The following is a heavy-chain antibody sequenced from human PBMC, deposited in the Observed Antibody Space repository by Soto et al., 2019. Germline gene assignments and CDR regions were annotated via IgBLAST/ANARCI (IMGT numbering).Heavy chain of an antibody. CDR3: AKDRGGRAIFGVVIIDGMDV. V-gene: IGHV3-23*01. D-gene: IGHD3-3*01. CDR1: GFTFSIYT. J-gene: IGHJ6*02. CDR2: ITSSGGTT. Sequence: EVQLLESGGGLVPPGGSLRLSCAASGFTFSIYTMNWVRQAPGKGLEWVSAITSSGGTTYYADSVKGRLTVSRDNSENTLYLQKNSLRAEDTAAYYCAKDRGGRAIFGVVIIDGMDVWGQGTTCTVSS.